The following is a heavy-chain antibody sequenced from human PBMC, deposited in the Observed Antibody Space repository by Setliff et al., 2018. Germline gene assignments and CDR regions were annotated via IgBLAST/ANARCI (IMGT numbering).Heavy chain of an antibody. V-gene: IGHV1-18*01. Sequence: ASVKVSCKASGYTFTSYGISWVRQAPGQGLEWMGWISAYNGNTNYAQKLQGRVTMTTDTSTSTVYMELRSLRSDDTAVYYCARFSSSGWSEGDYWGQGTLVTVSS. CDR3: ARFSSSGWSEGDY. D-gene: IGHD6-19*01. J-gene: IGHJ4*02. CDR1: GYTFTSYG. CDR2: ISAYNGNT.